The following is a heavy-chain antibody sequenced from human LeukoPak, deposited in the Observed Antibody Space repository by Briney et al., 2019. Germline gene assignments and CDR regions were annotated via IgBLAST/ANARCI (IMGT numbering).Heavy chain of an antibody. J-gene: IGHJ4*02. D-gene: IGHD3-3*01. CDR3: ARDPTKYFWSAYNPFDY. V-gene: IGHV1-2*02. CDR1: GYTFTGHY. Sequence: ASVKVSCKASGYTFTGHYMHWVRQAPGQGLEWMGWINPNSGGTNYAQKFQGRVTMTRDTSISTAYMELSSLRSDDTAVYYCARDPTKYFWSAYNPFDYWGQGTLVTVSS. CDR2: INPNSGGT.